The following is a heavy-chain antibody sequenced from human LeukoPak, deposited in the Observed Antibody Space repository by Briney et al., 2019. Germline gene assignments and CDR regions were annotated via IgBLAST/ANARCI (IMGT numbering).Heavy chain of an antibody. V-gene: IGHV3-23*01. CDR2: ISGSGGST. J-gene: IGHJ5*02. CDR3: AKDQAYDFWSGYYPLDWFDP. CDR1: GFTFSSYA. Sequence: GGSLRLSCAASGFTFSSYAMSWVRQAPGKGLEWVSAISGSGGSTYYADSVKGRFTISRDNSKNTLYLQMNSLRAEDTAVYYCAKDQAYDFWSGYYPLDWFDPWGQGTLVTVSS. D-gene: IGHD3-3*01.